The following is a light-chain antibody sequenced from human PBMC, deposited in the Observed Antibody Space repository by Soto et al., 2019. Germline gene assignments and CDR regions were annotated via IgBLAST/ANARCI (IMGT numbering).Light chain of an antibody. J-gene: IGKJ2*01. CDR2: HAS. CDR1: SSN. Sequence: SSNLAWYQQKPGQAPSLLIFHASSRTTGIPGRFSGSGSRTDFTLTISSLEPEDSAVYFCHQYGAAPSTFGQGTKVDIK. V-gene: IGKV3-20*01. CDR3: HQYGAAPST.